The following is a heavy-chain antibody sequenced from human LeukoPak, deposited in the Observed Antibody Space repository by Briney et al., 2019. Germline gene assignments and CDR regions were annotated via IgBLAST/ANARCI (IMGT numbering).Heavy chain of an antibody. CDR2: IKQDGSKK. CDR3: ARVGYIDEGIDY. J-gene: IGHJ4*02. CDR1: GFTFSSYS. V-gene: IGHV3-7*04. D-gene: IGHD5-24*01. Sequence: GGSLRLSCAASGFTFSSYSMNWVRQAPGKGLEWVANIKQDGSKKSYVDSVKGRFTISRDNAKNSLYLQMNSLRAEDTAIYYCARVGYIDEGIDYWGQGTLVTVSS.